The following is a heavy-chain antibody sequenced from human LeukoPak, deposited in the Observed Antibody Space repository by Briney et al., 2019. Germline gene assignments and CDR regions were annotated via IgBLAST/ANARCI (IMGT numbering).Heavy chain of an antibody. V-gene: IGHV3-15*01. D-gene: IGHD5-12*01. CDR3: TTHSGNDLRS. CDR2: IKSKSVGGTT. CDR1: GLTFTSAW. Sequence: GGSLRLSCATSGLTFTSAWLTWVRQAPGKGLEWVGRIKSKSVGGTTDYAAPVKGRFTISRDDSENTLYLQMNSLKTEDTAVYYCTTHSGNDLRSWGQGTLVTVSS. J-gene: IGHJ5*02.